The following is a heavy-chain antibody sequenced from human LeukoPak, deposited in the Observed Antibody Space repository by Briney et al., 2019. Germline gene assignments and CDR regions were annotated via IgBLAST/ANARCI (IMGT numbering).Heavy chain of an antibody. V-gene: IGHV3-53*01. J-gene: IGHJ4*02. Sequence: PGGSLRPSCAASGFTVSSNYMSWVRQAPGKGLEWVSVIYSGGSTYYADSVKGRFTISRDNSKNTLYLQMNSLRAEDTAVYYCARMTTVTYYFDYWDQGTLVTVSS. D-gene: IGHD4-17*01. CDR2: IYSGGST. CDR3: ARMTTVTYYFDY. CDR1: GFTVSSNY.